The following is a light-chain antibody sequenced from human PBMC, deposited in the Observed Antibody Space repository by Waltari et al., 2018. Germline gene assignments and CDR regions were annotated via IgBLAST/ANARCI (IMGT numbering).Light chain of an antibody. J-gene: IGKJ3*01. CDR3: MQGSYWPFT. V-gene: IGKV2-30*01. CDR1: QTLVYSDGNNY. CDR2: KVS. Sequence: DVVVTQSPLPLPVTLGQPASLSSSPSQTLVYSDGNNYLYWFHQRPGQTPRRLIYKVSNRDSGVPDRFSGSGSGTDFTLKISRVEAEDVGVYYCMQGSYWPFTFGPGTKVDIK.